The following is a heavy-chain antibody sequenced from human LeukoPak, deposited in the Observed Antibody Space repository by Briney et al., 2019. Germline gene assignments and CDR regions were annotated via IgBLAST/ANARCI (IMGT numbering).Heavy chain of an antibody. D-gene: IGHD5-24*01. CDR3: GKHDGFYYRYFDY. J-gene: IGHJ4*02. Sequence: GGSLRLSCAASGFTFSNYAMSWVRQPPGKGLEWVSGISGSGGSTYYADSVKGRFTISRDNAKNTLYLQMNSLRAEDTVVYYCGKHDGFYYRYFDYWGQGTLVTVSS. V-gene: IGHV3-23*01. CDR1: GFTFSNYA. CDR2: ISGSGGST.